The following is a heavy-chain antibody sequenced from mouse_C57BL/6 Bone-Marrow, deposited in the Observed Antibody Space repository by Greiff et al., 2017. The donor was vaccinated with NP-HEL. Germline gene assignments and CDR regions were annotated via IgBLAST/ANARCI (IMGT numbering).Heavy chain of an antibody. V-gene: IGHV5-9-1*02. Sequence: EVQGVESGEGLVKPGGSLKLSCAASGFTFSSYAMSWVRQTPEKRLEWVAYISSGGDYIYYADTVKGRFPISRDNARNTLYLQMSSLKSEDTAMYYCTRGYYGNYAFYYYAMDYWGQGTSVTVSS. CDR3: TRGYYGNYAFYYYAMDY. CDR1: GFTFSSYA. CDR2: ISSGGDYI. J-gene: IGHJ4*01. D-gene: IGHD2-1*01.